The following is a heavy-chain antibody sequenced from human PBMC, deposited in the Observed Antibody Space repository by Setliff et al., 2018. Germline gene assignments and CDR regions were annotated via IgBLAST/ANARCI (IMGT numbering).Heavy chain of an antibody. Sequence: GGSLRLSCAASGFTFVNYWMHWVRQAPGKGLVWVSRVNSDGSSTIYADSVKGRFTISRDNAENTLYLQMNSLRAEDTAVYYCARDDSEITMVRGVRRHYYYSMDVWGQGTTVTAP. D-gene: IGHD3-10*01. CDR3: ARDDSEITMVRGVRRHYYYSMDV. V-gene: IGHV3-74*01. CDR1: GFTFVNYW. CDR2: VNSDGSST. J-gene: IGHJ6*02.